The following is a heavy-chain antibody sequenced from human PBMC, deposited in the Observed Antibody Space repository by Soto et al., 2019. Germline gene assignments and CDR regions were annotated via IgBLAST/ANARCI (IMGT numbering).Heavy chain of an antibody. CDR3: AKDMVHCTGTRCARYFEK. V-gene: IGHV3-23*01. Sequence: PGGSLRLSCAASKFTFSTYAMTWVRQAPGKGLEWVSDISGSGDNTYYADSVKGRSTISRDNSKSTLYLQMNSLRAEDTAVYYYAKDMVHCTGTRCARYFEKWGRGTLVTVSS. D-gene: IGHD2-8*02. CDR1: KFTFSTYA. CDR2: ISGSGDNT. J-gene: IGHJ4*02.